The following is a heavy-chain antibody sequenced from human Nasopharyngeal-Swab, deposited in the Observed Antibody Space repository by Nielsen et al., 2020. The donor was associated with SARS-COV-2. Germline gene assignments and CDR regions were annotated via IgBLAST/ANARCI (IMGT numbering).Heavy chain of an antibody. CDR2: ISGSGGST. Sequence: GESLKISCAASGFTFSSYAMSWVRQAPGKGLEWVSAISGSGGSTYYADSVKGRFTISRDNSKNTVYLQMNSLRAEDTAVYYCAKDSGGYYHDAFDIWGHGTMVSVSS. V-gene: IGHV3-23*01. CDR3: AKDSGGYYHDAFDI. CDR1: GFTFSSYA. D-gene: IGHD3-22*01. J-gene: IGHJ3*02.